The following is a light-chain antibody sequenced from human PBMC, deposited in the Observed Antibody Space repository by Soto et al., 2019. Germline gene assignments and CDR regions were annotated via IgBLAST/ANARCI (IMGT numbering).Light chain of an antibody. CDR1: QSVSSNY. J-gene: IGKJ1*01. Sequence: IVLTQSPGTLSLSPGERGALSCRASQSVSSNYVAWYQQKPGQAPRLLISGASNRATGTPDRFRGSGSGTDFTLTITRLEPEDFAVYYCHQYGSAPWTFGQGTKVELK. CDR2: GAS. V-gene: IGKV3-20*01. CDR3: HQYGSAPWT.